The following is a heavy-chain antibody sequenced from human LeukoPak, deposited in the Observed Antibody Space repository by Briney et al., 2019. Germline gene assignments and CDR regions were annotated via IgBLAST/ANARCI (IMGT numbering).Heavy chain of an antibody. V-gene: IGHV3-21*01. CDR1: GFIFSTYS. CDR2: ISGGSNYI. CDR3: ARDFGGSSEYFQH. D-gene: IGHD3-10*01. Sequence: GGSLRLSCAASGFIFSTYSMNWVRQSPGEGLEWVSSISGGSNYIYYADSVKGRFTISRDNAKNSLFLQMNSLRAEDTAVYYCARDFGGSSEYFQHWGQGTLVTVSS. J-gene: IGHJ1*01.